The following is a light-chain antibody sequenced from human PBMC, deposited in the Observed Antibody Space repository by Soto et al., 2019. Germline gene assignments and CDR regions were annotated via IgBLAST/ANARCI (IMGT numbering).Light chain of an antibody. J-gene: IGKJ4*01. CDR1: QSVRSW. Sequence: DIQMTQSPSTLSASVGDRVTITCRASQSVRSWLAWYQQKPGRAPKFLIYEASSLESGVPSRFSGSGSGTEVTLTISNLQPDDFGTYYCQQYDNYPLTFGGGTKGEI. V-gene: IGKV1-5*01. CDR3: QQYDNYPLT. CDR2: EAS.